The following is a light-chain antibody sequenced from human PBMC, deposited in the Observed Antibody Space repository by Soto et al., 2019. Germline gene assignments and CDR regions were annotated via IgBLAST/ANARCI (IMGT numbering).Light chain of an antibody. Sequence: GDRVTVTCRASQSISSWLAWYQQKPGKAPKLLIYKASSLESGVPSRFSGSGSGTEFTLTISSLQPDDFATYYCQQYNSYPLTFGGGTKVDI. CDR3: QQYNSYPLT. CDR1: QSISSW. J-gene: IGKJ4*01. V-gene: IGKV1-5*03. CDR2: KAS.